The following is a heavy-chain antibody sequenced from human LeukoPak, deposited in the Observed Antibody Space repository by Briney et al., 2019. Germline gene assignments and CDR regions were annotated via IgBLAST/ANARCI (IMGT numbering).Heavy chain of an antibody. CDR3: ARGGGWDV. CDR1: GFTFSSYW. Sequence: GGSLRLSCAASGFTFSSYWMNWARQAPGKGQEWVASIKHNGNGNYYVDSVKGRFTISRDNAKNSLYLQMSNLRAEDTAVYFCARGGGWDVWGQGATVTVSS. D-gene: IGHD2-15*01. CDR2: IKHNGNGN. J-gene: IGHJ6*02. V-gene: IGHV3-7*03.